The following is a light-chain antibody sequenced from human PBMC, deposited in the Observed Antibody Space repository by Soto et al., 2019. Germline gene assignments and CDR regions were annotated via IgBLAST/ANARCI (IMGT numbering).Light chain of an antibody. V-gene: IGKV3-15*01. CDR3: HQYNTWLWT. CDR2: GAS. CDR1: QSINAH. J-gene: IGKJ1*01. Sequence: EVVMTQSPATLSVSPGERVTLSCRASQSINAHLAWYQQKPGQAPRLLIHGASTRATGIPARFSGSGFGTEFILTISSRQSEDFSVYYCHQYNTWLWTFGQGTKVEIQ.